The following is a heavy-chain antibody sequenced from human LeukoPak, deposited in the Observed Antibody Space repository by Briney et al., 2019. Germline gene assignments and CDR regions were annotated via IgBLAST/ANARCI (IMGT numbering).Heavy chain of an antibody. J-gene: IGHJ6*03. V-gene: IGHV1-2*02. CDR1: GYTFTGYY. D-gene: IGHD1-14*01. Sequence: ASVTVSCKASGYTFTGYYMHWVRQAPGQGLEWMGWINPNSGGTNYAQKFQGRVTMTRDTSISTAYMELSRLRSDDTAVYYCARDGGSNRGGYYYYYMDVWGKGTTVTVSS. CDR3: ARDGGSNRGGYYYYYMDV. CDR2: INPNSGGT.